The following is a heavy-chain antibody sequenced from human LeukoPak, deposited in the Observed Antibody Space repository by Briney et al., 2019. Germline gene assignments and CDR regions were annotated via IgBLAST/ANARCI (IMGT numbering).Heavy chain of an antibody. D-gene: IGHD4-17*01. CDR2: ISYDGSNK. CDR1: GFTFSSYA. V-gene: IGHV3-30*04. CDR3: ARARPAVTTSPDY. Sequence: PGGSLRLSCAASGFTFSSYAMHWVRQAPGKGLEWVAVISYDGSNKYYADSVKGRFTISRDNSKNTLYLQMNSLRAEDTAVYYCARARPAVTTSPDYWGQGTLVTVSS. J-gene: IGHJ4*02.